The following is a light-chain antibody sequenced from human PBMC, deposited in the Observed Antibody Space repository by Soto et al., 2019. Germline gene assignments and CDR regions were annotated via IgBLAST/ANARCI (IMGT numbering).Light chain of an antibody. J-gene: IGKJ4*01. CDR2: GAS. CDR1: QGISSY. V-gene: IGKV1-9*01. CDR3: QQLLSFPLT. Sequence: DIQLTQSPSFLSASVGDRVTITCRASQGISSYLAWFQQKPGKAPKLLIYGASTLHSGVPSRFSGSGSGTEFTLTISSLQPEDFATYYCQQLLSFPLTFGGGTTVEIK.